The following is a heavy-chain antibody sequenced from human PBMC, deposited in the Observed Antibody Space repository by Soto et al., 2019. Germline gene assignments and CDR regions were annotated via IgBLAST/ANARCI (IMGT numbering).Heavy chain of an antibody. CDR3: AKSRGITAAGIDY. CDR1: GFIFSNYA. D-gene: IGHD6-13*01. V-gene: IGHV3-23*01. Sequence: EVQLLESGGGLVQPGGSLRLSCAPSGFIFSNYAMSWVRQAPGKGLEWVSGISGSGGGTYYVDSVKGRFTISRDNSKNTFYLQMNSLRVEDTAVYYCAKSRGITAAGIDYWGQGTLVTVSS. CDR2: ISGSGGGT. J-gene: IGHJ4*02.